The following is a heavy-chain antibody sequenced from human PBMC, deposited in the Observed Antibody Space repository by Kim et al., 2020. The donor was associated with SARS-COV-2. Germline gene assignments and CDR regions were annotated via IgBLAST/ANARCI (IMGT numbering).Heavy chain of an antibody. Sequence: SETLSLTCAVYGGSFSSYYWSWIRQPPGQGLEWIGEINHSGSTNNNPSLKSRVTISIDTSKNQFSLKLSSVSATDTAVYYCASTALAFEIWGRGTMVTVS. D-gene: IGHD4-17*01. V-gene: IGHV4-34*01. J-gene: IGHJ3*02. CDR1: GGSFSSYY. CDR2: INHSGST. CDR3: ASTALAFEI.